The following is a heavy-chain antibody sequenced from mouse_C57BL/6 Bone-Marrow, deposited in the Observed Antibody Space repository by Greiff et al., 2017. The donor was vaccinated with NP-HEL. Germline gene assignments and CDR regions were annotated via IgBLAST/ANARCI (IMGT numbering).Heavy chain of an antibody. J-gene: IGHJ3*01. CDR1: GYAFSSSW. CDR2: IYPGDGDT. CDR3: ARGAY. Sequence: VQLQESGPELVKPGASVKISCKASGYAFSSSWMNWVKQRPGKGLEWIGRIYPGDGDTNYNGKFKGNATLTADKSSSTAYMQLSSLTSEDTAVYFCARGAYWGQGTLVTVSA. V-gene: IGHV1-82*01.